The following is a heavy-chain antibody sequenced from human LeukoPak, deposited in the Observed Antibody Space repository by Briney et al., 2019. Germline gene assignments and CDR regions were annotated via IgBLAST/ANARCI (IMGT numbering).Heavy chain of an antibody. CDR3: AAALIDTYYYDSSGYPSDY. CDR2: IVVGSGNT. J-gene: IGHJ4*02. V-gene: IGHV1-58*01. Sequence: SVKVSCKASGFTFTSSAVQWVRQARGQRLEWIGWIVVGSGNTNYAQRFQERVTITRGMSTSTAYMELSSLRSEDTAVYYCAAALIDTYYYDSSGYPSDYWGQGTLVTVSS. CDR1: GFTFTSSA. D-gene: IGHD3-22*01.